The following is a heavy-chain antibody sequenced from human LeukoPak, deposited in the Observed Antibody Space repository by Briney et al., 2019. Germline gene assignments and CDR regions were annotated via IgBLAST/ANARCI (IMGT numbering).Heavy chain of an antibody. V-gene: IGHV4-59*08. J-gene: IGHJ6*02. CDR3: ARRGAARRYDGMDV. Sequence: SETLSLTCTVSGGFISSYYWSWIRQPPGKGLEWIAYINYSGRTIYNPSLKSRVTISLDTSKNQFSLKLSSMTDADTAVYYCARRGAARRYDGMDVWGQGTTVTVSS. CDR1: GGFISSYY. CDR2: INYSGRT. D-gene: IGHD6-6*01.